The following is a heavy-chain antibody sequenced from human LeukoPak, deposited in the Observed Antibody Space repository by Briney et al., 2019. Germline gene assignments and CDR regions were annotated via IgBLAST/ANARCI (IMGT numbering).Heavy chain of an antibody. Sequence: GASVKVSCKASGYTFTSYGISWVRQAPGQGLEWMGWISGYNADTNYAQKFQGRVTMTTDTSTSTAYMEVGNPRSDDTAVYYCARDFPNGRDNWSDPWGQGTLVTVSS. CDR2: ISGYNADT. D-gene: IGHD4/OR15-4a*01. V-gene: IGHV1-18*01. J-gene: IGHJ5*02. CDR3: ARDFPNGRDNWSDP. CDR1: GYTFTSYG.